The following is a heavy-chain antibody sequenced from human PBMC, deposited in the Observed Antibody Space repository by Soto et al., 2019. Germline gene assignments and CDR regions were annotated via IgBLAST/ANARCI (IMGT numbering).Heavy chain of an antibody. J-gene: IGHJ4*02. V-gene: IGHV4-30-2*01. Sequence: QLQLQESGSGLVKPSQTLSLTCAVSGASISSGGYSWNWIRQPPGKGLEWIGYIYDGGSAYYNPSLKSRVTISVDRSRNHFSLKLTSVTAADTAVYYCARRVTYYFETWGQGTLVTVSS. CDR3: ARRVTYYFET. D-gene: IGHD3-22*01. CDR2: IYDGGSA. CDR1: GASISSGGYS.